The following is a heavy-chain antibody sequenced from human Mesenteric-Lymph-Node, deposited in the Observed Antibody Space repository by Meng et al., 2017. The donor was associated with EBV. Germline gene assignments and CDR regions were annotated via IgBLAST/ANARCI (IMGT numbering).Heavy chain of an antibody. CDR3: ARVGQWLPIDY. D-gene: IGHD6-19*01. V-gene: IGHV4-4*03. CDR1: GCSIRSSKW. Sequence: SVPGLVIPLGPLSLTCAVSGCSIRSSKWWSWVRQPPGKGLEWIGEIYHSGSTNYNPSLKSRVTISVDKSKNQFSLNLSSVTAADTAVYYCARVGQWLPIDYWGQGTLVTVSS. J-gene: IGHJ4*02. CDR2: IYHSGST.